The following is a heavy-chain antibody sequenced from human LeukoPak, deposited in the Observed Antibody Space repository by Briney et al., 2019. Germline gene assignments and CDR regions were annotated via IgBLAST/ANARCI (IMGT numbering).Heavy chain of an antibody. CDR2: ISYDGSKK. Sequence: GGSLRLSCEASGFTFSSYGMHWVRQAPGKGLEWVAVISYDGSKKYYADSVKGRFTISRDNAKNSLYLQMNSLRAEDTAVYYCARDPASGYFIDAFDIWGQGTMVTVSS. V-gene: IGHV3-30*03. CDR1: GFTFSSYG. CDR3: ARDPASGYFIDAFDI. D-gene: IGHD3-22*01. J-gene: IGHJ3*02.